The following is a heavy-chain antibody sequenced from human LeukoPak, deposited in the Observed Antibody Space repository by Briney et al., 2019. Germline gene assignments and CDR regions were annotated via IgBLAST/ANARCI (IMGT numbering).Heavy chain of an antibody. V-gene: IGHV1-18*01. CDR3: ARAPLWFGETNWFDP. CDR2: ISAYNGNT. D-gene: IGHD3-10*01. CDR1: GYTFTSYG. J-gene: IGHJ5*02. Sequence: ASVKVSCKASGYTFTSYGISWVRQAPGQGLEWMGWISAYNGNTNYAQKLQGRVTMTTDTSTSTAYMELRSLRSDDTAVYYCARAPLWFGETNWFDPWGQGTLVTVSS.